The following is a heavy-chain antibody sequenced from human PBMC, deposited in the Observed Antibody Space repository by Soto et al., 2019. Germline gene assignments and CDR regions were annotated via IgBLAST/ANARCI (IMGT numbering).Heavy chain of an antibody. CDR3: ARDQGGQSGNFIFDT. CDR2: MWYHGRDL. Sequence: VLLVESGGGLVKPGGSLRLSCAASGFTFSNAWMSWVRQAPGKGLDWVAVMWYHGRDLFYADSVKGRFTISRDNSKNTLYLQMNSLRAEDTAVYYCARDQGGQSGNFIFDTWGQGTLVTVSS. V-gene: IGHV3-33*08. D-gene: IGHD3-16*01. J-gene: IGHJ4*02. CDR1: GFTFSNAW.